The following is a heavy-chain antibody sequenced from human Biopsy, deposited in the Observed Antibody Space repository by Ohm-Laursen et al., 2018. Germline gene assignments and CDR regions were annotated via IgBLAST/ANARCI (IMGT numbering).Heavy chain of an antibody. D-gene: IGHD4-23*01. CDR1: GGSFTGHY. J-gene: IGHJ1*01. CDR2: ISYTGYT. V-gene: IGHV4-59*11. Sequence: SDTLSLTCTVSGGSFTGHYWSWIRQPPGKGLEWIGHISYTGYTSYNASLKSRVTISVDTSGNHFSLRLSSLTAADTAVYYCARGSNEYGGLYFPHWGQGTLVTVSS. CDR3: ARGSNEYGGLYFPH.